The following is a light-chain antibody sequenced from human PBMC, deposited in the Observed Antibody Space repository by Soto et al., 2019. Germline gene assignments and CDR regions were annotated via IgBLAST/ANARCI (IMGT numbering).Light chain of an antibody. J-gene: IGKJ1*01. CDR2: GAS. CDR3: QQYDSWLVWT. CDR1: QSVSSN. V-gene: IGKV3-15*01. Sequence: IVLTQSPATLSVSPGDIATLSCRANQSVSSNLAWYQQKPGQAPRLLIYGASTRATAIPARFSGSGSGTEFTLNITSLQSEDIAVYYCQQYDSWLVWTFGQGTKVEI.